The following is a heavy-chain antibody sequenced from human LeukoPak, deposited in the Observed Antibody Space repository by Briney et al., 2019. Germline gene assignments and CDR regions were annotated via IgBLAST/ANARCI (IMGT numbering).Heavy chain of an antibody. CDR3: AKDREGIIADYFDY. D-gene: IGHD3-16*02. J-gene: IGHJ4*02. Sequence: PGGSLRLSCAASGFTFSSYAMSWVRQAPGKGLEWVSSISGSGGSTYYADSVKGRFTISRDNSKNTLYLQMNSLRGEDTAVYYCAKDREGIIADYFDYWGQGTLVTVSS. V-gene: IGHV3-23*01. CDR2: ISGSGGST. CDR1: GFTFSSYA.